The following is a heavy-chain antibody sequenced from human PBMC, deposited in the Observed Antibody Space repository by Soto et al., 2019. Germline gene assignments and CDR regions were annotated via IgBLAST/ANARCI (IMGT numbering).Heavy chain of an antibody. J-gene: IGHJ4*02. CDR3: ARVGSRGWSTDH. Sequence: SETLSLTCTVSVGSISGHYWIWIRQSPGKGLEWIGHIFYSGSTNYNPSLKSRVTLSADTSKNQFSLRLSSVTAADTAVYYCARVGSRGWSTDHWGQGIMVT. CDR1: VGSISGHY. D-gene: IGHD2-15*01. V-gene: IGHV4-59*11. CDR2: IFYSGST.